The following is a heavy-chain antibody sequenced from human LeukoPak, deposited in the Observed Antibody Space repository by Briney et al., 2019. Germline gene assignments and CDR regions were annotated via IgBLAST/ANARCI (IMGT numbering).Heavy chain of an antibody. CDR2: INPNGGAT. V-gene: IGHV1-2*02. CDR3: ARDCGYNCLSAFDI. D-gene: IGHD1-20*01. Sequence: GASVKVSCTASGYIFTGYYIHWLRQAPGQGLEYLGWINPNGGATKYTQKFQGRVTMTRDTSTSTVYMELSSLRSEDTAVYYCARDCGYNCLSAFDIWGQGTMVTVSS. CDR1: GYIFTGYY. J-gene: IGHJ3*02.